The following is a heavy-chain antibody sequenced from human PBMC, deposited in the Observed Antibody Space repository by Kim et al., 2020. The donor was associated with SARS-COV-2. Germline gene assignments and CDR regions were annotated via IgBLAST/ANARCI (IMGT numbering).Heavy chain of an antibody. D-gene: IGHD1-1*01. Sequence: ADSVKGRFTISRDNAKNALYLQMSSLRAEDTAVYYCARDFRFLNCEGFHYWGQGTLVTVSS. V-gene: IGHV3-21*01. J-gene: IGHJ4*02. CDR3: ARDFRFLNCEGFHY.